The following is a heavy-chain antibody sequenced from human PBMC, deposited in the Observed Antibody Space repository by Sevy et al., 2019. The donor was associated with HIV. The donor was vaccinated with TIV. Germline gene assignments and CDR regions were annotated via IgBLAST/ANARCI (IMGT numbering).Heavy chain of an antibody. CDR3: ASENRYNWNDVGY. V-gene: IGHV3-74*01. J-gene: IGHJ4*02. CDR2: INSDGSST. CDR1: GFTFSSYW. Sequence: GGSLRLSCAASGFTFSSYWMHWVRQAPGKGLVWVSRINSDGSSTSYADSVKGRFTISRDNAKNTLCLQMNSLRAEDTAVYYCASENRYNWNDVGYWGQGTLVTVSS. D-gene: IGHD1-1*01.